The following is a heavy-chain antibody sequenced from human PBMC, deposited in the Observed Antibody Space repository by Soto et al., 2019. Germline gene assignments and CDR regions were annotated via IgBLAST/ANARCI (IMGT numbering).Heavy chain of an antibody. CDR1: GGTFSSYA. J-gene: IGHJ4*02. CDR2: IIPIFGTA. CDR3: ARAHRYCSGGSCYRSFDY. V-gene: IGHV1-69*01. Sequence: QVQLVQSGAEVKKPGSSVKVSCKASGGTFSSYAISWVRQAPGQGLEWMGGIIPIFGTANYAQKFQGRVTITADESTSTAYMELSSLRSEDTAVYYCARAHRYCSGGSCYRSFDYWGQGTLVTVSP. D-gene: IGHD2-15*01.